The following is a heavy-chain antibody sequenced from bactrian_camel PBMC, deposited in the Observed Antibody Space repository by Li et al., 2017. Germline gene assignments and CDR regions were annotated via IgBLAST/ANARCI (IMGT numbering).Heavy chain of an antibody. J-gene: IGHJ4*01. D-gene: IGHD4*01. V-gene: IGHV3S53*01. CDR1: RYINNPCG. Sequence: HVQLVESGGGSVKAGGSLKLSCVGSRYINNPCGMGWYRQAPGKKRDLVAQLNSDGTTTYADSVKGRFTISLDNNKLYLQMNGLKVEDTAKYYCAEQLLDYAIGDYPQCGGDDYYAWGQGTQVTVS. CDR3: AEQLLDYAIGDYPQCGGDDYYA. CDR2: LNSDGTT.